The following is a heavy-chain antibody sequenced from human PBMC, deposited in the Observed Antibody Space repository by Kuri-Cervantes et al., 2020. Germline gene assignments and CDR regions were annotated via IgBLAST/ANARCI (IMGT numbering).Heavy chain of an antibody. V-gene: IGHV4-34*01. CDR3: ARGLGGPYFDL. CDR2: INHSGST. Sequence: SETLSLTCTVSGGSISSYYWSWIRQPPGKGLEWIGEINHSGSTNYNPSLKSRVTISVDTSKNQFSLRVSAVTAADTAVYYCARGLGGPYFDLWGRGTLVTVSS. J-gene: IGHJ2*01. CDR1: GGSISSYY.